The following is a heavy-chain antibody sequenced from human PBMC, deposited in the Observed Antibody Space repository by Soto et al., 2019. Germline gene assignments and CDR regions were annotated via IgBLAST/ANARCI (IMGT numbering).Heavy chain of an antibody. CDR2: ISSSSYT. J-gene: IGHJ3*02. D-gene: IGHD6-13*01. CDR3: ARDQGIAAAGRDAFDI. CDR1: GFTFSDYY. Sequence: GGSLRLSCAASGFTFSDYYMSWIRQAPGKGLEWVSYISSSSYTNYADSVKGRFTISRDNAKNSLYLQMNSLRAEDTAVYYCARDQGIAAAGRDAFDIWGQGTMVTVSS. V-gene: IGHV3-11*06.